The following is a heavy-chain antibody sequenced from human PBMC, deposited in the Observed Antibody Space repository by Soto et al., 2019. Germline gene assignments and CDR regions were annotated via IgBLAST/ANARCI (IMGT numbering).Heavy chain of an antibody. CDR1: CGSFSVSDCY. CDR2: IYYSGST. Sequence: SETLSLTCTVSCGSFSVSDCYWTWIRQPPGKGLEWIGYIYYSGSTYYNPSLSGRVTISVDRSKSQFSLELSSVTAADTAVYYCARAYGDYDHYDSWGQGTPITVS. V-gene: IGHV4-30-4*01. J-gene: IGHJ4*02. CDR3: ARAYGDYDHYDS. D-gene: IGHD4-17*01.